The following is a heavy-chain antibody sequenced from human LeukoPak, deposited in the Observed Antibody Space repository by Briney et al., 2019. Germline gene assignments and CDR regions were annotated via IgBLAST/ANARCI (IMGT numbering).Heavy chain of an antibody. CDR1: GGSISSYY. CDR2: IYTSGST. V-gene: IGHV4-4*07. Sequence: SETLSLTCTVSGGSISSYYWSWIRQPAGKGLEWIGRIYTSGSTNYNPSLKSRVTMSVDTSKNQFSLKLSSVTAADTAVYYCARGTVHIVVVPAAKGYYYYYMDVWGKGTTVTVSS. D-gene: IGHD2-2*01. J-gene: IGHJ6*03. CDR3: ARGTVHIVVVPAAKGYYYYYMDV.